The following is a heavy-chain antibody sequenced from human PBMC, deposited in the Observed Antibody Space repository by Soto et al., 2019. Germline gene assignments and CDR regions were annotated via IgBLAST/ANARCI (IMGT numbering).Heavy chain of an antibody. CDR3: ARAHCGGDCYSGVDY. CDR2: INPNSGGT. D-gene: IGHD2-21*02. V-gene: IGHV1-2*04. J-gene: IGHJ4*02. CDR1: GYTFTGYY. Sequence: SVKVSCKASGYTFTGYYMHWVQQAPGQGLEWMGWINPNSGGTNYAQKFQGWVTMTRDTSISTAYMELSRPRSDDTAVYYCARAHCGGDCYSGVDYWGQGTLVTVSS.